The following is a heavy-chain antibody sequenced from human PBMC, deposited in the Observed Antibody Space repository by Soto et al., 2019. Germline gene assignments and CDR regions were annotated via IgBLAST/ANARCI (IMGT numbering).Heavy chain of an antibody. V-gene: IGHV1-69*08. D-gene: IGHD3-16*01. CDR1: GGTFSSYT. CDR2: ITPILGIA. J-gene: IGHJ3*02. CDR3: AREGGRVRLPRAFDI. Sequence: QVQLVQSGAEVKKPGSSVKVSCKASGGTFSSYTISWVRQAPGQGLEWMGRITPILGIANYAQKFQGRVTITADKSTSTAYMELSSLGSEETAVYYCAREGGRVRLPRAFDIWGQGTMVTVSS.